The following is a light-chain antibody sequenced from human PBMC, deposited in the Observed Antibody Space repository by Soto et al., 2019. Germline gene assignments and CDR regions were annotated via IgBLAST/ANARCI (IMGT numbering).Light chain of an antibody. Sequence: EIVLAQSPGTLPLSPGERAALSCRASQSVSSSYLAWYQQKIGQAPRLLIYGASSRATGIPDRFSGSGSGTDFTLTISRLEPEDFAVYFCQQFGSSPITFGQGTRLEIK. V-gene: IGKV3-20*01. CDR1: QSVSSSY. CDR3: QQFGSSPIT. CDR2: GAS. J-gene: IGKJ5*01.